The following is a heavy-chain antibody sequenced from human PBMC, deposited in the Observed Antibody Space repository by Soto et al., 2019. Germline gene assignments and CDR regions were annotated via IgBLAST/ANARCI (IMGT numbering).Heavy chain of an antibody. V-gene: IGHV4-31*03. CDR2: IYYSGST. CDR3: ERAMIVKQGCDY. D-gene: IGHD3-22*01. CDR1: GGSISRGGYY. Sequence: QVQLQESGPGLVKPSQTLALTCTVSGGSISRGGYYWSWIRQHPGKGLEWIGYIYYSGSTYYNPSLKSRVTISVATSKNQCSLKLSSVTAADTAVYYCERAMIVKQGCDYWGQGTMVTVSS. J-gene: IGHJ4*02.